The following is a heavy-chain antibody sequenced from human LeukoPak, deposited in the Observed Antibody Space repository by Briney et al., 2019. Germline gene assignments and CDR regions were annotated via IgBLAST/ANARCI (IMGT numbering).Heavy chain of an antibody. CDR1: GFTLSSFW. CDR3: ATIKVRANNYVTDGFEY. V-gene: IGHV3-7*05. J-gene: IGHJ4*02. D-gene: IGHD3-10*01. Sequence: GGSLRLSCAASGFTLSSFWMSWVRQAPGKGLEWVANIKQDGNEKYYADSVKGRFTISRDNAKNSLYLQMNSLRAEDTAVYYCATIKVRANNYVTDGFEYWGQGTLVTVSS. CDR2: IKQDGNEK.